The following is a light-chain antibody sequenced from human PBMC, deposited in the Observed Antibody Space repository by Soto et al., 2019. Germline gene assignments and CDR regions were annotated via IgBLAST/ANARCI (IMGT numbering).Light chain of an antibody. CDR1: QGVSNN. CDR2: GAS. J-gene: IGKJ4*01. V-gene: IGKV3-15*01. CDR3: QQYNDWPLT. Sequence: EIVMTQSPATLSVSPGERATLSCRASQGVSNNLAWYQQKPGQAPRLHIYGASTRATDIPAKFSGSGSGTEFSLTISSLQSEDFALYYCQQYNDWPLTFGGGTKVEIK.